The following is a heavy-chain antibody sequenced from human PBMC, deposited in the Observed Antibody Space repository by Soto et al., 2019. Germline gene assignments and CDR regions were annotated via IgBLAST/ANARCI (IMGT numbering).Heavy chain of an antibody. CDR2: IRNKANSYTT. D-gene: IGHD2-21*01. V-gene: IGHV3-72*01. CDR3: SRAGILTTPYYSDY. Sequence: LSLTCAVSGGSISSSNWWSWVRQAPGKGLEWVGRIRNKANSYTTEYAASVKGRFTISRDDSKNLLFLQMFSLKTEDTAVYYCSRAGILTTPYYSDYCGQGTLVTVSS. CDR1: GGSISSSNW. J-gene: IGHJ4*01.